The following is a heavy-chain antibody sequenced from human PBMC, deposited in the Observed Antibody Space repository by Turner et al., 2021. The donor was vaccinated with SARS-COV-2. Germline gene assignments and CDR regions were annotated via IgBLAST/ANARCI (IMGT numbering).Heavy chain of an antibody. CDR3: AVTMIAIFHY. V-gene: IGHV3-30*03. J-gene: IGHJ4*02. CDR2: ISYDGSNK. D-gene: IGHD3-22*01. CDR1: GFTFSSHG. Sequence: VQLVQPGGGVVQPGRSLGPTCAASGFTFSSHGMHWVRQAPGKGLGWVAVISYDGSNKYYADSVKGRFTISRDNSKNTLYLQMNSLRAEDAAIYYCAVTMIAIFHYWGQGTLVTVSS.